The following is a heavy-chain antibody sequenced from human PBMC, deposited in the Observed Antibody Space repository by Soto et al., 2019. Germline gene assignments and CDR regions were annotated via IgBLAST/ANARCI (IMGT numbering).Heavy chain of an antibody. V-gene: IGHV3-48*02. J-gene: IGHJ6*02. CDR2: ISSSSSTI. CDR3: AREGYYYDSSVYYYGMDV. CDR1: GFTFSSYS. Sequence: GGSLRLSCAASGFTFSSYSMNWVRQAPGKGLEWVSYISSSSSTIYYADSVKGRFTISRDNAKNSLYLQMNSLRDEDTAVYYCAREGYYYDSSVYYYGMDVWGQGTTVTVSS. D-gene: IGHD3-22*01.